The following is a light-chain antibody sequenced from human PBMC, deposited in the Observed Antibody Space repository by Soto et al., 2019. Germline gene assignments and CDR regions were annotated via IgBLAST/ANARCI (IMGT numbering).Light chain of an antibody. CDR2: AAS. V-gene: IGKV1-39*01. CDR3: QQSYSTPRT. CDR1: QSISNY. Sequence: DIQMTQSPSSLSASVGDRVTITCRASQSISNYLNWYQQKPGKAPNLLIYAASSLQSGVPSRFSGRGSGTDFTLTISSLQPEDFATYFCQQSYSTPRTFSQGTKVEIK. J-gene: IGKJ1*01.